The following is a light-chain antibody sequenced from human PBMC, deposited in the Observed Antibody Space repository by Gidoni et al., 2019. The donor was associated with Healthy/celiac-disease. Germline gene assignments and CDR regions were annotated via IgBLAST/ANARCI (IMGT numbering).Light chain of an antibody. Sequence: DIQMTQSPSFLSASVGDRVTITCRASQSISSYLNWYQQKPGKATKLLIYTASSLQSGVPSRFSGSGSGTDFTLTISSLQPEDVATYYCQCGYKTPRTFGQGTKVEIK. V-gene: IGKV1-39*02. CDR1: QSISSY. J-gene: IGKJ1*01. CDR2: TAS. CDR3: QCGYKTPRT.